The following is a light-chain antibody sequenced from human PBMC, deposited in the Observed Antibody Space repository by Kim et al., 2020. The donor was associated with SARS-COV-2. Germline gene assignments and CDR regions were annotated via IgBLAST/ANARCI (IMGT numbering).Light chain of an antibody. Sequence: LDQTVRITCQGDRLRSYYASWYQQNPGQAPVLVIYGKNNRPSGIPDRFSGSSSGNTASLTITGAQAEDEADYYCNSRDSSGNHVVFGGGTQLTVL. CDR2: GKN. J-gene: IGLJ2*01. CDR1: RLRSYY. V-gene: IGLV3-19*01. CDR3: NSRDSSGNHVV.